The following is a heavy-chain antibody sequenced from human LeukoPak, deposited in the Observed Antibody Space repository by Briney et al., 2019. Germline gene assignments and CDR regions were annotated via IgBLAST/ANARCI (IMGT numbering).Heavy chain of an antibody. D-gene: IGHD2-15*01. CDR3: AREGSGGSCDFDY. Sequence: GGSLRLSCVASGFTFSSHWMSWVRQAPGKGLEWVANIKQDGSEKYYVDPVKGRFTISRDNAKNSLYLQMNSLRAEDTAVYYCAREGSGGSCDFDYWGQGTLVTVSS. J-gene: IGHJ4*02. V-gene: IGHV3-7*01. CDR1: GFTFSSHW. CDR2: IKQDGSEK.